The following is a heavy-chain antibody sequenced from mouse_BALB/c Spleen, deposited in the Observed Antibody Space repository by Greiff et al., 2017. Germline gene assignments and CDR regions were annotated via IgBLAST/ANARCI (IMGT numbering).Heavy chain of an antibody. J-gene: IGHJ2*01. CDR2: ISSGGST. CDR3: ARGERGYYFDY. CDR1: GFTFSSYA. Sequence: EVKLVESGGGLVKPGGSLKLSCAASGFTFSSYAMSWVRQTPEKRLEWVASISSGGSTYYPDSVKGRFTISRDNARNILYLQMSSLRSEDTAMYYCARGERGYYFDYWGQGTTLTVSS. V-gene: IGHV5-6-5*01. D-gene: IGHD3-2*02.